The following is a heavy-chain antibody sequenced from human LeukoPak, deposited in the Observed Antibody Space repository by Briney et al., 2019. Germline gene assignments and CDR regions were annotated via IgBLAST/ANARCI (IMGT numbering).Heavy chain of an antibody. V-gene: IGHV3-33*01. CDR1: RFTFSRLG. D-gene: IGHD2-2*01. Sequence: GGSLRLSCATSRFTFSRLGMQWVRQAPGKGLEWVAVIHNDGTMGQYADSVKGRFTISKDFSRNTLHLQMHSLRDDDTAVYYCARDPMPHYFDYWGQGTLVTVSS. CDR2: IHNDGTMG. J-gene: IGHJ4*02. CDR3: ARDPMPHYFDY.